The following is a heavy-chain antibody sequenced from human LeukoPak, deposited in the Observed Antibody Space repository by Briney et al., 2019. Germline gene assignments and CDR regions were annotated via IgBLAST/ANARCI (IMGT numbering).Heavy chain of an antibody. CDR3: AKPNDFWSGLDY. CDR2: ISDSGDNT. D-gene: IGHD3-3*01. CDR1: GFTFSSYA. Sequence: GGSLRLSCAASGFTFSSYAMNWVRQAPGKGLEWVSGISDSGDNTYNADSVKGRFTISRDNSKNTVWLQMNTLRDEDTAVYYCAKPNDFWSGLDYWGQGTLVTVSS. V-gene: IGHV3-23*01. J-gene: IGHJ4*02.